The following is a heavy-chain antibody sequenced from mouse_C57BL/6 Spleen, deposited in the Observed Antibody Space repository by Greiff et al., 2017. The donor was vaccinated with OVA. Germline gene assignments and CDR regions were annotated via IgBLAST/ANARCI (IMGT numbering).Heavy chain of an antibody. CDR1: GYAFSSSW. CDR2: IYPGDGDT. Sequence: QVQLKQSGPELVKPGASVKISCTASGYAFSSSWMNWVKQRPGKGLEWIGRIYPGDGDTNYNGKFKGKSTLTADKSSSTAYVQLSSLTSEGSAVYVCARSSSGLYDAMSYWGQGTSVTVAS. V-gene: IGHV1-82*01. CDR3: ARSSSGLYDAMSY. D-gene: IGHD3-2*02. J-gene: IGHJ4*01.